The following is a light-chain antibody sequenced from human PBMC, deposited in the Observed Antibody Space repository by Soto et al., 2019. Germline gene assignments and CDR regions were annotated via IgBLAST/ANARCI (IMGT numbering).Light chain of an antibody. V-gene: IGKV1-8*01. CDR3: QQYYSYPWT. Sequence: AIQMTQSPSSLSASVGDRVTITCRASQGISSYLAWYQQKPGKAPKLLIYAASTLQSGVPSRFSGSGSGTDFTLTISCLQPEDFATYYCQQYYSYPWTFGQGTKVDIK. CDR1: QGISSY. J-gene: IGKJ1*01. CDR2: AAS.